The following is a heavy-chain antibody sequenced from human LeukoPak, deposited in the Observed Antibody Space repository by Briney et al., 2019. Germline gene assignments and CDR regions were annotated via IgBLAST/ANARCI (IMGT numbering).Heavy chain of an antibody. Sequence: GESLKISCKGSGYSFTSYWIGWGRQMPGEGLEWRGIIYPGDSDTRYSPSFQGQVTISADKSISTSYLQWSSLKASDTAMYYCARYVRDSSSWYFDYWGQGTLVTVSS. D-gene: IGHD6-13*01. CDR3: ARYVRDSSSWYFDY. CDR1: GYSFTSYW. CDR2: IYPGDSDT. J-gene: IGHJ4*02. V-gene: IGHV5-51*01.